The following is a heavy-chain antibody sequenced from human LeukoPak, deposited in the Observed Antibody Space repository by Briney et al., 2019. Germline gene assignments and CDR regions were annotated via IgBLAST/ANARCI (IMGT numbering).Heavy chain of an antibody. J-gene: IGHJ3*02. CDR1: GGTFSSYA. Sequence: SVKVSCKASGGTFSSYAISWVRQAPGQGLEWMGGIIPIFGTANYAQKFQGRVTITADKSTSTAYMELSSLRSEDTAVYYCAREGAEVAGTAFDIWGQGTMVTVSS. D-gene: IGHD6-19*01. CDR3: AREGAEVAGTAFDI. CDR2: IIPIFGTA. V-gene: IGHV1-69*06.